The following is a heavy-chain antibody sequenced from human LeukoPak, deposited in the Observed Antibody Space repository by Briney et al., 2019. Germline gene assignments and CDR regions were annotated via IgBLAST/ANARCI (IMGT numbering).Heavy chain of an antibody. V-gene: IGHV3-23*01. D-gene: IGHD3-16*01. CDR2: ISGSGGST. CDR3: AKELGDLRRDDY. J-gene: IGHJ4*02. Sequence: GGSLRLSCAASGFTFSNAWMSWVRQAPGKGLEWVSAISGSGGSTYYADSVKGRFTISRDNSKNTLYLQMNSLRAEDTAVYYCAKELGDLRRDDYWGQGTLVTVSS. CDR1: GFTFSNAW.